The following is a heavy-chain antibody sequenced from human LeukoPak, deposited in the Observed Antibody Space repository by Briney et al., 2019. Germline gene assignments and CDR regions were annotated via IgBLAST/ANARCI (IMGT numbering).Heavy chain of an antibody. J-gene: IGHJ6*03. CDR1: GGSISSYY. V-gene: IGHV4-59*01. CDR3: ARTQEAGYSSGRYDSYYYYMDV. CDR2: IHYSGST. Sequence: SETLSLTCTVPGGSISSYYWSWIRQPPGKGLEWIGYIHYSGSTNCNPSLKSRVTISVDTSKNQFSLKLSSVTAADTAVYFCARTQEAGYSSGRYDSYYYYMDVWGKGTTVTISS. D-gene: IGHD6-19*01.